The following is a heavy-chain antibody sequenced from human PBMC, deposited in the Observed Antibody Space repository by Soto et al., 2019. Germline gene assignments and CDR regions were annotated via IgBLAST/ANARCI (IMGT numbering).Heavy chain of an antibody. J-gene: IGHJ5*02. CDR1: GYSISSGYY. CDR3: ARVGPWVPYYYDSSPYTFENWFDP. D-gene: IGHD3-22*01. CDR2: FYHGGST. Sequence: QVQLQESGPGLVKASETLSLTCAVSGYSISSGYYWACLRHPPGKGLEWIGSFYHGGSTYYNPSLNSRVTLSIDMTNNHVSLILNSVTAADTAVYYCARVGPWVPYYYDSSPYTFENWFDPWGQGTLVTVSS. V-gene: IGHV4-38-2*01.